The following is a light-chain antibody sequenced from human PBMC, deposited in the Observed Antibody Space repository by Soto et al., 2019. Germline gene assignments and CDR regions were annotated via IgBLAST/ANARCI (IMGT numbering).Light chain of an antibody. CDR3: QSYDSILSGGV. J-gene: IGLJ2*01. CDR2: GNS. Sequence: QTVVTQPPSVSGAPGQRVTISCTGSRSNIGAGYDVHWYQQLPGTAPKLLIYGNSNRPSGVPDRFSGSKSGTSASLAITGLQAEDEADYYCQSYDSILSGGVFGGGTKLTVL. V-gene: IGLV1-40*01. CDR1: RSNIGAGYD.